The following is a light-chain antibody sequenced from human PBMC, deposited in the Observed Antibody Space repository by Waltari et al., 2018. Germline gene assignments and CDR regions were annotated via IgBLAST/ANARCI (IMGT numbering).Light chain of an antibody. CDR3: QQRSNWYT. Sequence: EIVLTQSPATLSLSPGERATRPCRASQSVSSHLAWYQQKPGQAPRLLSYDASNRATGIPARFSGSGSGTDFTLTISSLEPEDFAVYYCQQRSNWYTFGQGTKLEIK. J-gene: IGKJ2*01. CDR1: QSVSSH. V-gene: IGKV3-11*01. CDR2: DAS.